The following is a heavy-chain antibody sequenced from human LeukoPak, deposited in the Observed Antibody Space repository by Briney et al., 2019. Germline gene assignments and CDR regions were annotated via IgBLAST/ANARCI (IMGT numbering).Heavy chain of an antibody. J-gene: IGHJ3*02. CDR2: INYSGST. D-gene: IGHD5-18*01. Sequence: PSETLSLTCTVSGDTISSYYWSWIRQPPGKGLEWIGYINYSGSTNYNPSLKSRVTMSVVTSKNQFSLKLSSVTAADTAVYYCARHDKAVQLSPIGAFDIWGQGTMVTVSS. V-gene: IGHV4-59*08. CDR3: ARHDKAVQLSPIGAFDI. CDR1: GDTISSYY.